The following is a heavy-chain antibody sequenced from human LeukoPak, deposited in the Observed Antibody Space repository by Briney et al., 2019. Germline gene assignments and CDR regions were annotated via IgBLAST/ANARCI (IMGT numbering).Heavy chain of an antibody. D-gene: IGHD3-22*01. J-gene: IGHJ4*02. V-gene: IGHV5-51*01. CDR3: TRREDRTGYSDY. CDR1: GYSFTTYW. CDR2: IHPGRSDI. Sequence: GESLKISCKGSGYSFTTYWIAWVRQMPGKGLEWMGIIHPGRSDIRYSPPFQGPVTISADKSISTAYLQWSSLEASDTAMYYCTRREDRTGYSDYWGQGTLVTVSS.